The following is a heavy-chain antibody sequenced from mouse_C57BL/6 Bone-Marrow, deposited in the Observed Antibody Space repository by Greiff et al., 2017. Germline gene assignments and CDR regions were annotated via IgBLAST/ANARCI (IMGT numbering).Heavy chain of an antibody. CDR3: ARWSYYSNPAWFAY. CDR1: GYTFTSYD. D-gene: IGHD2-5*01. Sequence: QVQLKESGPELVKPGASVKLSCKASGYTFTSYDINWVKQRPGQGLEWIGWIYPRDGSTKYNEKFKGKATLTVDTSSRTAYMELHSLTSEDSAVYFCARWSYYSNPAWFAYWGQGTLVTVSA. J-gene: IGHJ3*01. V-gene: IGHV1-85*01. CDR2: IYPRDGST.